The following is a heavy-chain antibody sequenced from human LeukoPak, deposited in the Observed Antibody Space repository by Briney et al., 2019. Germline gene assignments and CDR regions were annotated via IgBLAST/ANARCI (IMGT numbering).Heavy chain of an antibody. CDR3: AREGDSSGFWYFDL. Sequence: SETLSLTCTVSGGSISSYYWTWIRQPPGKGLEWIGYIFYSGSTNYNPSLKSRVTISVDTSKNQFSLKLSSVSAADTAMYYCAREGDSSGFWYFDLWGRGTLVTVSS. CDR2: IFYSGST. CDR1: GGSISSYY. V-gene: IGHV4-59*01. J-gene: IGHJ2*01. D-gene: IGHD3-22*01.